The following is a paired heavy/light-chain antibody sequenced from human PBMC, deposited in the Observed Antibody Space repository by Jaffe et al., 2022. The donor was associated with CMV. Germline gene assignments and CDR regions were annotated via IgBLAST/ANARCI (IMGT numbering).Heavy chain of an antibody. D-gene: IGHD6-19*01. Sequence: EVHLVESGGGLVQPGGSLRLSCATSGFTFDNYWMSWVRQVPGKGLEWVANIRQDGNKIYYMDSLRGRFTISRDNAKNSLYLQMNSLRAEDTAVYYCATLKWGIGVAGFDYWGQGTLVTVSS. J-gene: IGHJ4*02. CDR3: ATLKWGIGVAGFDY. CDR1: GFTFDNYW. V-gene: IGHV3-7*01. CDR2: IRQDGNKI.
Light chain of an antibody. CDR2: LGS. V-gene: IGKV2-28*01. Sequence: DIVMTQSPLSLPVTPGEAASISCRSSQSLRKSDGYNYLDWYLQKPGQSPHLLIYLGSNRASGVPDRFSGSGSGTDFTLKISRVEAEDVGVYYCMQTLQTPWTFGQGTKVEIK. CDR1: QSLRKSDGYNY. CDR3: MQTLQTPWT. J-gene: IGKJ1*01.